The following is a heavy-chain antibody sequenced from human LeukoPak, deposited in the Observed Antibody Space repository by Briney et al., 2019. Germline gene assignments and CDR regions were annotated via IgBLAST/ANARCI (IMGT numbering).Heavy chain of an antibody. D-gene: IGHD3-22*01. CDR1: GYTFTSYG. Sequence: ASVEVSCKASGYTFTSYGMNWLRQAPGQGLEWMGWINTNTGNPTYAQGFTGRFVFSLDTSVSTAYLQISSLKAEDTAVYYCARPFYYDSSGYSNWFDPWGQGTLVTVSS. CDR2: INTNTGNP. V-gene: IGHV7-4-1*02. CDR3: ARPFYYDSSGYSNWFDP. J-gene: IGHJ5*02.